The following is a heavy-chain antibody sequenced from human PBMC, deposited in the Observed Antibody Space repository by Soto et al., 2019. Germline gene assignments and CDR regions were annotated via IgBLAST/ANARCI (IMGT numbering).Heavy chain of an antibody. CDR1: GGSIGTSAYC. CDR3: SRRAPEGFDP. CDR2: INHSGNT. J-gene: IGHJ5*02. V-gene: IGHV4-39*01. Sequence: LSLTCAVSGGSIGTSAYCWGWIRQAPGKGLEWIGSINHSGNTYLSPSLKDRVTMSVDTSKNSFSLKLRSATAADTGLYYCSRRAPEGFDPRGQGTLVTVSS.